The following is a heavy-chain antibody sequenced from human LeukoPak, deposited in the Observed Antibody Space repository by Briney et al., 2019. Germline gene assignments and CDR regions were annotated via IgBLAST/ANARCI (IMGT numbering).Heavy chain of an antibody. CDR2: IYYSGST. CDR1: GGSISSSSYY. J-gene: IGHJ3*02. D-gene: IGHD2-21*02. CDR3: AGAYCGGDCYSGRTFDI. Sequence: SETLSLTCTVSGGSISSSSYYWGWIRQPPGKGLEWIGSIYYSGSTYYNSSLKSRVTISVDTSKNQFSLKLSSVTAADTAVYYCAGAYCGGDCYSGRTFDIWGQGTMVTVSS. V-gene: IGHV4-39*07.